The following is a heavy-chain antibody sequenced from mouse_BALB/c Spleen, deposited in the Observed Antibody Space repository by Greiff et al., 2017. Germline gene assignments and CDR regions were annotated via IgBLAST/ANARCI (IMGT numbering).Heavy chain of an antibody. J-gene: IGHJ2*01. D-gene: IGHD3-2*02. V-gene: IGHV1-53*01. CDR2: INPSNGGT. CDR1: GYTFTSYY. CDR3: TRSGY. Sequence: QVQLQQPGADLVKPGASVKLSCTASGYTFTSYYMYWVKQRPGQGLEWIGGINPSNGGTNFNEKFKSKATLTVDKSSSTAYMQLSSLPSEDSAVYYCTRSGYWGQGTTLTVSS.